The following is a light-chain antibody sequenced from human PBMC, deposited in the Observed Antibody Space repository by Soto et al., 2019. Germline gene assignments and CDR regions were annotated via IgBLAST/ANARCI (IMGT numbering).Light chain of an antibody. V-gene: IGKV3-15*01. CDR3: QHDNNWRRT. CDR2: GAS. J-gene: IGKJ1*01. Sequence: EIVMTQSPATLSVSPGERATLSCRASQSVSSNLAWDQQKPVQAPRLPIYGASTRATGIPARFSGSGSGPAVTLTIGSRQSEDFAVYYCQHDNNWRRTCGQGTRVEIK. CDR1: QSVSSN.